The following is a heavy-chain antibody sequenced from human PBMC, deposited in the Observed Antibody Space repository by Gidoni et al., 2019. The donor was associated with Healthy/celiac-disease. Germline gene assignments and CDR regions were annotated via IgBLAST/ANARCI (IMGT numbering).Heavy chain of an antibody. CDR2: IYWDDDK. D-gene: IGHD7-27*01. CDR1: GFSLSPSGVG. Sequence: QITLKESGPTLVKPTQTLTLTCTFSGFSLSPSGVGVGWIRQPPGKALKWLALIYWDDDKRYSPSLKSRLTITKDTSKNQVVLPMTNMDPVDTATYYCAQVRDQTGDPAFDIWGQGTMVTVSS. J-gene: IGHJ3*02. CDR3: AQVRDQTGDPAFDI. V-gene: IGHV2-5*02.